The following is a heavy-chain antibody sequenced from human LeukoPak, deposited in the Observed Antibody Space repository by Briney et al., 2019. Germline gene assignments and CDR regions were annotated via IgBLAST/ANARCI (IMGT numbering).Heavy chain of an antibody. J-gene: IGHJ4*02. Sequence: GASVKVSCKASGYTFTSYGISWVRQAPGQGLEWMGIINPSGGSTNYAQRFQGRVTMTRDTSTNTVYMELSSLRSEDTAVYYCAREVGWTPKKLYYFDYWGQGTLVTVSS. D-gene: IGHD1-26*01. CDR3: AREVGWTPKKLYYFDY. CDR2: INPSGGST. V-gene: IGHV1-46*01. CDR1: GYTFTSYG.